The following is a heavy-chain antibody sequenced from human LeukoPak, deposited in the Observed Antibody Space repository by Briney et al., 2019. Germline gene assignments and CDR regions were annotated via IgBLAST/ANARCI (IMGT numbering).Heavy chain of an antibody. CDR1: GASISNYY. Sequence: SETLSLTCSVSGASISNYYYNWIRQPPGKGLEWIGYIYYSGITNYNPSLKSRVTMSVDTSKNQFSLKLTPVTAADTAVYYCARVLLSSGYSTWGQGTLVTVSS. CDR2: IYYSGIT. D-gene: IGHD3-22*01. V-gene: IGHV4-59*01. J-gene: IGHJ5*02. CDR3: ARVLLSSGYST.